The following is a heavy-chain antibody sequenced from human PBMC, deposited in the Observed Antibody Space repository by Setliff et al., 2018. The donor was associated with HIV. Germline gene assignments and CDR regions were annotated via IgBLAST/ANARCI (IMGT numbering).Heavy chain of an antibody. CDR2: IYHSGST. J-gene: IGHJ4*02. Sequence: SETLSLTCALSGYSISNGYYWGWIRQPSGKGLEWIGSIYHSGSTFYNPSLRSRVTISVDTSKNQFSLKLTSVTAADTAVYYCARDQPQDYDSLTGYYTGRYFDYWGRGTLVTVSS. CDR1: GYSISNGYY. D-gene: IGHD3-9*01. CDR3: ARDQPQDYDSLTGYYTGRYFDY. V-gene: IGHV4-38-2*02.